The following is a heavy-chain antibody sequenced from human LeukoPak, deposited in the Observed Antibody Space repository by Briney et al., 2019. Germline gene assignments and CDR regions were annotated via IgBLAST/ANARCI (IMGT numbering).Heavy chain of an antibody. V-gene: IGHV3-9*01. CDR3: AKDQSVVPGIYGMDV. CDR1: GFTFDDYA. D-gene: IGHD2-2*01. J-gene: IGHJ6*02. Sequence: PGRSLGLSCAASGFTFDDYAMHWVRQAPGKGLEWVSGISWNSGSIGYADSVKGRFTISRDNAKNSLYLQMNSLRAEDTALYYCAKDQSVVPGIYGMDVWGQGTTVTVSS. CDR2: ISWNSGSI.